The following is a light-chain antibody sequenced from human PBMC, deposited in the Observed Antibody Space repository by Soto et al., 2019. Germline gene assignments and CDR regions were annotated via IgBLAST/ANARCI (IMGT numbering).Light chain of an antibody. J-gene: IGKJ2*01. CDR3: QQYDNPYP. CDR1: QDISNH. Sequence: DFPMTQSPSSLSASVGDRVTITCQASQDISNHLNWYQQKPGKAPRLLIYEASNLETGVPSRFSGSGSGTDFTFTISSLQPEDIARYYCQQYDNPYPFGQGTKLEIK. CDR2: EAS. V-gene: IGKV1-33*01.